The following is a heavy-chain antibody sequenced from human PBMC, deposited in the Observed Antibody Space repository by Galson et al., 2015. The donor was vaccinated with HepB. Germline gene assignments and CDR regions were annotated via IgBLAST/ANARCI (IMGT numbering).Heavy chain of an antibody. CDR1: GYTFTSYG. D-gene: IGHD1-26*01. Sequence: TVKVSCKASGYTFTSYGISWVRQAPGRGLEWMGWISAYNGNTNYAQKLQGRVTMTPDTSTSTAYMELRSLISDDTAVYYCARGLWRGATHFDYWGQGTLVTVSS. J-gene: IGHJ4*02. CDR3: ARGLWRGATHFDY. CDR2: ISAYNGNT. V-gene: IGHV1-18*01.